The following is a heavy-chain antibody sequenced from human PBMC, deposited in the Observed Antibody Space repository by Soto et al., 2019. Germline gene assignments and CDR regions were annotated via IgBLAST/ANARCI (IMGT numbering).Heavy chain of an antibody. CDR3: ARGGYSYARGPSNWFDP. Sequence: SVKVSCKASGGTFSSYAISWVRQAPGQGLEWMGGIIPIFGTANYAQKFQGRVTITADESTSTAYMELSSLRSEDTAVYYCARGGYSYARGPSNWFDPWGQGTLVTVS. D-gene: IGHD5-18*01. CDR1: GGTFSSYA. V-gene: IGHV1-69*13. CDR2: IIPIFGTA. J-gene: IGHJ5*02.